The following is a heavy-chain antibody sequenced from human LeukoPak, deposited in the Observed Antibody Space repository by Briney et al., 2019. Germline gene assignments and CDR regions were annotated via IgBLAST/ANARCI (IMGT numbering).Heavy chain of an antibody. CDR1: GGSISTYY. J-gene: IGHJ4*02. CDR3: ARGEVRGVYFDY. CDR2: VYPSGRT. D-gene: IGHD3-10*01. V-gene: IGHV4-4*07. Sequence: SETLSLTCTVSGGSISTYYWSWIRQPAGKGLEWIGRVYPSGRTSYNPSLENRVTMSVDTSKKQFSLKLRSVTAADTAVYYCARGEVRGVYFDYWGQGTLVTVSS.